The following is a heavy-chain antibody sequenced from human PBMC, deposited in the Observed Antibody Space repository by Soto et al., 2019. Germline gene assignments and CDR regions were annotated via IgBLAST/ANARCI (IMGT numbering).Heavy chain of an antibody. V-gene: IGHV4-61*01. J-gene: IGHJ5*02. CDR1: GGSVSSGSYY. CDR2: ISYRGST. D-gene: IGHD4-17*01. CDR3: ARDLRSGKGWFDP. Sequence: QGQLQESGPGLVKASETLSLTCTVSGGSVSSGSYYWSWIRQPPGQGLELIGYISYRGSTNNNPSLKSRVTISVDTSKNQFSLRLSSVTAADTAVYYCARDLRSGKGWFDPWGQGTLVTVSS.